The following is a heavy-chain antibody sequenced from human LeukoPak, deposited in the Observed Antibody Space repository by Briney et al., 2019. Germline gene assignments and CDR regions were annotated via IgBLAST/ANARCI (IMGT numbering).Heavy chain of an antibody. V-gene: IGHV1-69*05. CDR2: IIPIFGTA. CDR1: GGTFSSHA. J-gene: IGHJ4*02. D-gene: IGHD3-3*01. Sequence: GSSVKVSCKASGGTFSSHAISWVRQAPGQGLEWMGGIIPIFGTANYAQKFQGRVTITTDESTSTAYMELSSLRSEDTAVYYCAGTYYDFWSGYYKTPFDYWGQGTLVTVSS. CDR3: AGTYYDFWSGYYKTPFDY.